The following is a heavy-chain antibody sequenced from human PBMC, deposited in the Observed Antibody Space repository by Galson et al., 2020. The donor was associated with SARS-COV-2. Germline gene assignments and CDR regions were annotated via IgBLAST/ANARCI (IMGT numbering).Heavy chain of an antibody. D-gene: IGHD6-19*01. CDR1: GYSITNYR. CDR2: IHTDDSYT. CDR3: ARHGASSGWYEGIDY. V-gene: IGHV5-51*01. J-gene: IGHJ4*02. Sequence: GESLNISCRTSGYSITNYRIGWLRQTPGKGLEWMGIIHTDDSYTKKSPSFQGQVTISADKSISTAFLQWSSVKASDTAIYYCARHGASSGWYEGIDYWGQGTLVTVSS.